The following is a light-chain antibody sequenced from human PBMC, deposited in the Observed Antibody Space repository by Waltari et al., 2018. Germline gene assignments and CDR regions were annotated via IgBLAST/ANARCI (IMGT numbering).Light chain of an antibody. CDR1: GSDVGGYNC. CDR3: KSYTSSSTRI. CDR2: DVS. Sequence: SALTPPASVSGSAGRSLTISCTGTGSDVGGYNCVSRYQQHPGTAPELMSYDVSNLPEGVSIRGSGSKSGNTASLTISGLQAEDEADYYCKSYTSSSTRIFGGGTKLTVL. J-gene: IGLJ2*01. V-gene: IGLV2-14*03.